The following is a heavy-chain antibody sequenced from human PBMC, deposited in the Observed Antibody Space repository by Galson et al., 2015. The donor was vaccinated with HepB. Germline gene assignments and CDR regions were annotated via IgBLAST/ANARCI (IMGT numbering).Heavy chain of an antibody. V-gene: IGHV3-48*04. D-gene: IGHD5-18*01. Sequence: SLRLSCAASGFTFSSYSMNWVRQAPGKGLEWVSYISSSSSTIYYADSVKGRFTISRDNAKNSLYLQMNSLRAEDTAVYYCARDVYSYGPRNTNFDYWGQGTLVTVSS. CDR2: ISSSSSTI. CDR1: GFTFSSYS. CDR3: ARDVYSYGPRNTNFDY. J-gene: IGHJ4*02.